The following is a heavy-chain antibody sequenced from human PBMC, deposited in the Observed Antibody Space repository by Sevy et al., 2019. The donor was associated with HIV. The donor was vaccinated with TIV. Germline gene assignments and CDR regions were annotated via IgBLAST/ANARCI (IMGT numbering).Heavy chain of an antibody. CDR2: IYYSGST. Sequence: SETLSLTCTVSGGSISSYYWSWIRQPPGKGLEWIGYIYYSGSTNYNPSLKSRVTISVDTSKNQFSLKLSSVTAADTAAYYCARYDSWSYYTSNAFDIWGQGTMVTVSS. CDR1: GGSISSYY. CDR3: ARYDSWSYYTSNAFDI. D-gene: IGHD1-26*01. J-gene: IGHJ3*02. V-gene: IGHV4-59*12.